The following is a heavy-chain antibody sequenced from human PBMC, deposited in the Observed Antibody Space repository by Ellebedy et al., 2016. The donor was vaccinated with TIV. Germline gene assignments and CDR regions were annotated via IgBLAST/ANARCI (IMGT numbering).Heavy chain of an antibody. CDR3: ARSRYYSYVYPSFDY. Sequence: AASVKVSCKASGYTFTTYAMHWVRQAPGHRLEWMGWINTGNGNTKYSQKFQGRVTITRDTSATTAYMELSSLRSEDTAVYYCARSRYYSYVYPSFDYWGQGTLVTVSS. J-gene: IGHJ4*02. D-gene: IGHD5-18*01. V-gene: IGHV1-3*04. CDR1: GYTFTTYA. CDR2: INTGNGNT.